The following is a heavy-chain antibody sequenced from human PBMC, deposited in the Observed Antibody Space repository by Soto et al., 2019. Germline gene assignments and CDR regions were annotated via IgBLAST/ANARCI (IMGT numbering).Heavy chain of an antibody. Sequence: PWGSLRLSCVASGFTFSNYGMHWVRQAPGKGLEWVAVISYDGSREKYVDSVKGRFTISRDNSKNMLYLQINSLRAEDTAVYYCVKVTESSGWYPYYYGMDVWGQGTTVTVSS. V-gene: IGHV3-30*18. CDR1: GFTFSNYG. D-gene: IGHD6-19*01. J-gene: IGHJ6*02. CDR3: VKVTESSGWYPYYYGMDV. CDR2: ISYDGSRE.